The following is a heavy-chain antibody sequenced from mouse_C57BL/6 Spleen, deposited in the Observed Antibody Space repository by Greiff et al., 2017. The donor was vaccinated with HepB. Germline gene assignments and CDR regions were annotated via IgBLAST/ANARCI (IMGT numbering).Heavy chain of an antibody. CDR3: ARRAGYYGSSSWYFDV. CDR2: INPNNGGT. D-gene: IGHD1-1*01. Sequence: EVQLQQSGPELVKPGASVKISCKASGYTFTDYYMNWVKQSHGKSLEWIGDINPNNGGTSYNQKFKGKATLTVDKSSSTAYMELRSLTSEDSAVYYCARRAGYYGSSSWYFDVWGTGTTVTVSS. V-gene: IGHV1-26*01. CDR1: GYTFTDYY. J-gene: IGHJ1*03.